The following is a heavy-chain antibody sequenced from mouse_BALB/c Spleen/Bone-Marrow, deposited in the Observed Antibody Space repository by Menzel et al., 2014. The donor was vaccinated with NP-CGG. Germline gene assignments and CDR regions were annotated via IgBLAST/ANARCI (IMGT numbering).Heavy chain of an antibody. J-gene: IGHJ3*01. D-gene: IGHD1-1*01. V-gene: IGHV1-80*01. CDR2: IYPGDGDT. CDR1: GYAFSSYW. Sequence: QVQLKESGAELVRPGSSVKISCKASGYAFSSYWMNWVKQRPGQGLEWIGQIYPGDGDTNYNGKFKGKATLTADKSSSPAYMQLSSLTSEDSAVYFCAREDGSSPFAYWGQGTLVTVSA. CDR3: AREDGSSPFAY.